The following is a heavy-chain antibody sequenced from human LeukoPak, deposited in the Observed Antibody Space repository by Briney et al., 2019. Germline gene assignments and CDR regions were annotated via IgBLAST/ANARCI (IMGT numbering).Heavy chain of an antibody. D-gene: IGHD3-10*01. Sequence: ETLSLTCAVYGGSFSGYYWSWVRQAPGKGLEWVSGISGSGGSTYYADSVKGRFTISRDKSKNTLYLQMNSLRAEDTAVYYCAKEGDYGSPPYYFDYWGQGTQVTVSS. J-gene: IGHJ4*02. CDR3: AKEGDYGSPPYYFDY. CDR1: GGSFSGYY. V-gene: IGHV3-23*01. CDR2: ISGSGGST.